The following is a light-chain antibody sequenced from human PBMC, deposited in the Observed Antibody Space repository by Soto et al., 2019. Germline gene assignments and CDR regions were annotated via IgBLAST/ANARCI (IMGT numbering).Light chain of an antibody. J-gene: IGKJ2*01. V-gene: IGKV1-5*01. Sequence: DIQMTQSPSTLSASVGDRVTTTCRASQSISSWLAWYQQKPGKAPKLLISDASTLESGVPSRFSGSGSGTDYTLTISSLQPDDFAAYYCRQYSSYYTFGQGTKLEIK. CDR2: DAS. CDR3: RQYSSYYT. CDR1: QSISSW.